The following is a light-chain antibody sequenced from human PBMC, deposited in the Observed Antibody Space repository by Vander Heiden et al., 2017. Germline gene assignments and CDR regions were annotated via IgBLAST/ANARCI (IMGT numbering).Light chain of an antibody. J-gene: IGLJ2*01. CDR2: INN. CDR1: SSNIGSNT. CDR3: AAWEDSLNGPL. V-gene: IGLV1-44*01. Sequence: QSVLTQPPSTSGTPGPRVTISCSGSSSNIGSNTVNCCQHLQGTAPTLLIYINNERPSGVPDRFSGSKSGTSASLAISGLQSEDEADYYCAAWEDSLNGPLFGGGTKLTVL.